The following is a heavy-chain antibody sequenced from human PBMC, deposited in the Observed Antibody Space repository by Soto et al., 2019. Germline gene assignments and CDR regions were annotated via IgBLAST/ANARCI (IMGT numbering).Heavy chain of an antibody. CDR2: VYYTGDT. CDR1: SGPDRSHN. Sequence: QVQLQQSGPRLVKPSETLSLTCTVSSGPDRSHNWGWIRQPPGRGLEWIGYVYYTGDTAYNPYLRGRVTISADTSTNDISLALNPGTAADTAVYYCVRQGIDYLHGLVDVWGQGTTVSVSS. D-gene: IGHD4-17*01. CDR3: VRQGIDYLHGLVDV. V-gene: IGHV4-59*08. J-gene: IGHJ6*02.